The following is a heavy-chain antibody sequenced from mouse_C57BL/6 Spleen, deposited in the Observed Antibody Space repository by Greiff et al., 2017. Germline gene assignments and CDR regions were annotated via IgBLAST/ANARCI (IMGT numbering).Heavy chain of an antibody. V-gene: IGHV5-17*01. CDR2: ISSGSSTI. Sequence: EVKLVESGGGLVKPGGSLKLSCAASGFTFSDYGMHWVRQAPEKGLEWVAYISSGSSTIYYADTVKGRDTISRDNAKNTLFLQMTSLRSEDTAMYYGAGKYLIGFSDWGQGTLVTVSA. CDR3: AGKYLIGFSD. J-gene: IGHJ3*01. CDR1: GFTFSDYG. D-gene: IGHD1-3*01.